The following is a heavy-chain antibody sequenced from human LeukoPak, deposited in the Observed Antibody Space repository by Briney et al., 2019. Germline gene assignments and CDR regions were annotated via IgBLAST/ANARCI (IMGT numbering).Heavy chain of an antibody. Sequence: PGGSLRLSCAASGFTFSRYAMHWVRQAPGKGLEYVSAISSNGGSTYYANSVKGRFTISRDNSKNTLYLQMGSLRAEDMAVYYCARALYFGRGGQGTMVTVSS. D-gene: IGHD3-16*02. CDR1: GFTFSRYA. V-gene: IGHV3-64*01. CDR2: ISSNGGST. J-gene: IGHJ3*01. CDR3: ARALYFGR.